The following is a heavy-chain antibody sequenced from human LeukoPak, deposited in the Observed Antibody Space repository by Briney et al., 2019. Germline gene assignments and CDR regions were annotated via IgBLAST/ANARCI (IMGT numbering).Heavy chain of an antibody. D-gene: IGHD6-6*01. CDR1: GFTFSSYA. CDR2: ISGSGGST. J-gene: IGHJ4*02. V-gene: IGHV3-23*01. CDR3: ASPASSSPEGFDY. Sequence: EGSLRLSCAASGFTFSSYAMSWVRQAPGKGLEWVSAISGSGGSTYYADSVKGRFTISRDNSKNTLYLQMNRLRAEDTAVYYCASPASSSPEGFDYWGQGTLVTVSS.